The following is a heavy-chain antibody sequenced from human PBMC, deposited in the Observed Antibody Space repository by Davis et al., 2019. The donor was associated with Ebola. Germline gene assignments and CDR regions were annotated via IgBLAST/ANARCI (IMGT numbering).Heavy chain of an antibody. V-gene: IGHV1-3*01. CDR2: INAGNGNT. D-gene: IGHD2-15*01. CDR1: GYTFTSYA. J-gene: IGHJ4*02. CDR3: ASGGGVCSGGSCYSLFDY. Sequence: AASVKVSCKASGYTFTSYAMHWVRQAPGQRLEWMGWINAGNGNTKYSQKFQGRVTITRDTSASTAYMELSSLRSEDTAVYYCASGGGVCSGGSCYSLFDYWGQGTLVTVSS.